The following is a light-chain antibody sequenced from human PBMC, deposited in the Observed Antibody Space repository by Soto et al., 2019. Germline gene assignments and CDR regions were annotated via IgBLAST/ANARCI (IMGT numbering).Light chain of an antibody. CDR2: EVS. J-gene: IGLJ2*01. CDR1: SSDVGGYNY. Sequence: QSALTQPASVSGSPGQSITISCTGTSSDVGGYNYVSWYQHHPGKAPKLMIYEVSNRPSGVSNRFSGSKSGNTASLTISGLQAEDEADYYCTSYTGTNTVLIGGGTKLTVL. V-gene: IGLV2-14*01. CDR3: TSYTGTNTVL.